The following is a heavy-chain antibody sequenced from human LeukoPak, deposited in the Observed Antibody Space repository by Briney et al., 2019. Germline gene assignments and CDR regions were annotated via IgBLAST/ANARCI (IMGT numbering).Heavy chain of an antibody. CDR2: VSSSGSI. J-gene: IGHJ5*02. CDR1: GDSISYFY. V-gene: IGHV4-4*07. Sequence: SETLSLTCSVSGDSISYFYWSWIRQAAGKGLEWIGRVSSSGSIDYNASLKSRVTMSVDTSKNQLSLKVISVTAADTAVYYCARDRGSGWYYWFDPWGQGTLVTVSS. CDR3: ARDRGSGWYYWFDP. D-gene: IGHD6-19*01.